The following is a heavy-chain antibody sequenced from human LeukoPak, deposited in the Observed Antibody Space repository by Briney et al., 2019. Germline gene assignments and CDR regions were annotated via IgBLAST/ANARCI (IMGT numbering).Heavy chain of an antibody. V-gene: IGHV3-48*04. CDR3: ARLPAYCSSTSCYYDY. CDR2: ISSGSGSI. CDR1: GFTFSSYS. D-gene: IGHD2-2*01. J-gene: IGHJ4*02. Sequence: PGGSLRLSCAASGFTFSSYSMNWVRQAPGKGLEWVSYISSGSGSIYYADSVKGRFTISRGNAKNSVFLQMNSLRAEDTAVYYCARLPAYCSSTSCYYDYWGQGTLVTVSS.